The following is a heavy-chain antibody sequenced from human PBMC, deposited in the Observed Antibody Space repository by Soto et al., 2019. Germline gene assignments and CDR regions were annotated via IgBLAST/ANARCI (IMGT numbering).Heavy chain of an antibody. CDR2: IDPSDSYT. J-gene: IGHJ6*04. CDR1: GYSFTRSW. D-gene: IGHD3-10*01. V-gene: IGHV5-10-1*01. CDR3: AKLPFGSNYSVLAV. Sequence: GESLKISCKGSGYSFTRSWISWVRQMPGKGLEWMGRIDPSDSYTNYSPSFQGHVTISADKSISTAYLQWSSLKASDTAMYYCAKLPFGSNYSVLAVWVKGTTVPVS.